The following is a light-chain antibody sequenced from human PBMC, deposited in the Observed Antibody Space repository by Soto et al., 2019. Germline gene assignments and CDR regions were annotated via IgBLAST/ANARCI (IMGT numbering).Light chain of an antibody. Sequence: SYELSQPPSLSVAPGQTARLTCGGQNVGSKSVNWYQQKPGQAPVLVVYDDRHRPSEIPERFSGSYSENTATLTVSRVEADDEADYYCQVWHRDTERHVVFGGGTKLTVL. CDR1: NVGSKS. CDR2: DDR. J-gene: IGLJ2*01. V-gene: IGLV3-21*02. CDR3: QVWHRDTERHVV.